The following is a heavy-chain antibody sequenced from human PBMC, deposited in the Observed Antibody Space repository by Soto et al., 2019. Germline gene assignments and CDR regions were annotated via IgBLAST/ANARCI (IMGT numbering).Heavy chain of an antibody. J-gene: IGHJ4*02. Sequence: ASETLSLTCAVYGGSFSGYYWTWIRQAPGKGLEWIGEINHSGGTNYNSSLKSRVTISVDTSKNQFSLILYSVTAADTAVYYCARTTAVPNTLRSRYFFDYWGQGTLVTVSS. D-gene: IGHD4-17*01. V-gene: IGHV4-34*01. CDR1: GGSFSGYY. CDR3: ARTTAVPNTLRSRYFFDY. CDR2: INHSGGT.